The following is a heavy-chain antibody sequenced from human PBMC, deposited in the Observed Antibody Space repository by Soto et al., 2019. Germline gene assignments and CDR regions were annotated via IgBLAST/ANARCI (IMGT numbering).Heavy chain of an antibody. CDR2: ISGSGGST. D-gene: IGHD1-26*01. Sequence: EVQLLESGGSVVQPGGSLRLSGAASAFTFSSYAMNWVRQAPGKGLEWVSVISGSGGSTYYADSVKGRFTISRDNSKNTLYLQMNSLRAEDTAVYYCARRGSGIYYDYWGQGTLVTVSS. CDR3: ARRGSGIYYDY. J-gene: IGHJ4*02. CDR1: AFTFSSYA. V-gene: IGHV3-23*01.